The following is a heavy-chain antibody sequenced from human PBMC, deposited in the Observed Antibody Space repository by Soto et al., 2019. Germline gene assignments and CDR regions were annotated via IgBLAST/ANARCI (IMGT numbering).Heavy chain of an antibody. D-gene: IGHD3-3*01. J-gene: IGHJ6*04. CDR2: IYSGGST. CDR1: GFPVSSNY. V-gene: IGHV3-66*01. Sequence: EVQLVESGGGLVQPGGSLGLSWAGSGFPVSSNYMSWVRQAPGKGLEWVSLIYSGGSTYYADSVKGRFTIPRDNSKNTLYLQMNSLRAEDTAVYYCARDPPDYDFRLVVWGKGTTVTVSS. CDR3: ARDPPDYDFRLVV.